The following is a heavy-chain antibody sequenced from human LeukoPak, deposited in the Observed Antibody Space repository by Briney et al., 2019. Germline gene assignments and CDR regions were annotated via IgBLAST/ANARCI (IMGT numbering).Heavy chain of an antibody. CDR2: INQDASEK. CDR3: ALGDVFDV. J-gene: IGHJ3*01. V-gene: IGHV3-7*01. D-gene: IGHD3-10*01. CDR1: GFTFSNYW. Sequence: GSLRLSCAAPGFTFSNYWMSWVRQAPGKGLEWVANINQDASEKHHVDSVKGRFTISRDNAKKSLYLQMNSLRAEDTAVYYCALGDVFDVWGQGTMVTVFS.